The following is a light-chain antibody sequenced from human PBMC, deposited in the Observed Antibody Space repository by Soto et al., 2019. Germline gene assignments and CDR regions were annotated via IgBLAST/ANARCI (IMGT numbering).Light chain of an antibody. Sequence: QSVLTQPASVSGSPGQSITISCTGTSSDVGGYNYVSWYQQHPGKAPKLMIYEVSNRPSGVSNRFSGSKSGNTASLTISGLQADDEADYYCSSYTSSSTRLYVFGTGTKLTVL. V-gene: IGLV2-14*01. CDR1: SSDVGGYNY. J-gene: IGLJ1*01. CDR3: SSYTSSSTRLYV. CDR2: EVS.